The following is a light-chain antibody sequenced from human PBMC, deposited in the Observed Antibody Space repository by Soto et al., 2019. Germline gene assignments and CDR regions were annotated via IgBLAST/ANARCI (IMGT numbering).Light chain of an antibody. V-gene: IGKV1-39*01. CDR2: AAS. CDR1: QGISSS. CDR3: QQSYTTPLT. J-gene: IGKJ4*01. Sequence: DIQLTQCPSFLSASIGDRVTITCRASQGISSSLAWYQQKPGKAPELLIYAASYLGNGVPSRFSGSGSGTYFTLTISSLQPEDLATYYCQQSYTTPLTFGGGTKV.